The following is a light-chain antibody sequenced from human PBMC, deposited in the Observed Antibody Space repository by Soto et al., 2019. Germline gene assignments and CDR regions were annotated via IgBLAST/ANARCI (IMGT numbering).Light chain of an antibody. CDR2: GAS. CDR1: QSVGSN. J-gene: IGKJ1*01. Sequence: EIVMTQSPATLSVSPGERATLSCRASQSVGSNLAWYQQQPGQAPRLIIYGASTRATVIPARFSGSGSGTEFTLTISILQSEDFAIYFCQQYNNWPPDRTFGQGTKVEIK. V-gene: IGKV3-15*01. CDR3: QQYNNWPPDRT.